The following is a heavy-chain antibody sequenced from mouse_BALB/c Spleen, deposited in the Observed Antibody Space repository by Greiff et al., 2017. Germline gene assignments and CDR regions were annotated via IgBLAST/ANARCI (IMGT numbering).Heavy chain of an antibody. CDR1: GYSITSDYA. Sequence: EVQLVESGPGLVKPSQSLSLTCTVTGYSITSDYAWNWIRQFPGNKLEWMGYISYSGSTSYNPSLKSRISITRDTSKNQFFLQLNSVTTEDTATYYCARSYDYGYAMDYWGQGTSVTVSS. J-gene: IGHJ4*01. D-gene: IGHD2-4*01. CDR2: ISYSGST. CDR3: ARSYDYGYAMDY. V-gene: IGHV3-2*02.